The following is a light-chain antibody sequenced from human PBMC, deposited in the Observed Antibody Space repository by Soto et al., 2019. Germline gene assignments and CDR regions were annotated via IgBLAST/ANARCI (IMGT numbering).Light chain of an antibody. V-gene: IGKV3-15*01. CDR1: QSVSSN. CDR3: QQYNNWPET. J-gene: IGKJ1*01. Sequence: EIVMTQSPATLSVSPGARATLSCRASQSVSSNLGWYQQKPGQAPRLLIYGASTRATGIPARFSGSGSGTEFTRTISSLQSEDFAVYYCQQYNNWPETFDQGTKVEIK. CDR2: GAS.